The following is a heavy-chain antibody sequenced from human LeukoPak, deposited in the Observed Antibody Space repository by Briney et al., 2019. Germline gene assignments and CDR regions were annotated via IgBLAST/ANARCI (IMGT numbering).Heavy chain of an antibody. V-gene: IGHV1-18*01. J-gene: IGHJ4*02. D-gene: IGHD3-3*01. Sequence: ASVKVSCKASGYTFTSYGISWVRQAPGQGLEWMGWISAYNGNTNYAQELQGRVTMTTDTSTSTAYMELRSLRSDDTAVYYCARVQGDEIFGVVKWYNDYWGRGTLVTVSS. CDR3: ARVQGDEIFGVVKWYNDY. CDR2: ISAYNGNT. CDR1: GYTFTSYG.